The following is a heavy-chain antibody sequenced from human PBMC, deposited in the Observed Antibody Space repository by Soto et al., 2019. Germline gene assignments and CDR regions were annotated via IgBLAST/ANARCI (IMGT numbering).Heavy chain of an antibody. Sequence: SETLSLTCAISGYSVSSNSAALNWIRQSPSRGLEWLGRTYYRSKWYNDYAVSVKSRITINPDTSKNQFSLQLNSVTPEDTAVYYCARDRAAVAGMVAGGLTYYFYGMDVWGQGTTVTVSS. J-gene: IGHJ6*02. V-gene: IGHV6-1*01. CDR3: ARDRAAVAGMVAGGLTYYFYGMDV. CDR1: GYSVSSNSAA. CDR2: TYYRSKWYN. D-gene: IGHD6-19*01.